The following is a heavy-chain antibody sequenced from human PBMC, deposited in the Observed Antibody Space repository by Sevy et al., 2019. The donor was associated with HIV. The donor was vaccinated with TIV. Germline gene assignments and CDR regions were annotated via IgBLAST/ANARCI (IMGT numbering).Heavy chain of an antibody. CDR1: GFTFSNFG. V-gene: IGHV3-30*02. CDR3: AKDLTERYSTSSGDFDY. D-gene: IGHD6-6*01. Sequence: GGFLRLSCVASGFTFSNFGIHWVRQAPGKGLEWVAFIRYDGSSKYYADSVKGRFTISRDNSKNTLYLQMNSLRSEDTAVYYCAKDLTERYSTSSGDFDYWGQGSLVTVSS. CDR2: IRYDGSSK. J-gene: IGHJ4*02.